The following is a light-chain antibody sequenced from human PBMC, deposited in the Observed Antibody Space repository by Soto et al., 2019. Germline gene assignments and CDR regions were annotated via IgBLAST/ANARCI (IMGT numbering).Light chain of an antibody. Sequence: QSVLTQPPSASGTPGQRVTISCSGSSSNIGSNTVNWYQQLPGTAPKLLIYSNNQRPSGVPDRFSGSKSGTSASLAISGLQSEDEADYYCCSSPGSYTSVVFGGGTKLTVL. CDR1: SSNIGSNT. CDR3: CSSPGSYTSVV. J-gene: IGLJ2*01. V-gene: IGLV1-44*01. CDR2: SNN.